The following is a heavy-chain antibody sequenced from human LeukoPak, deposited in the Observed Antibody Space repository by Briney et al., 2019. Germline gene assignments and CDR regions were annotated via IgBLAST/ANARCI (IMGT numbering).Heavy chain of an antibody. V-gene: IGHV1-46*01. CDR2: INPSGSST. D-gene: IGHD5-18*01. J-gene: IGHJ4*02. CDR3: ARAAAPSYGYDY. CDR1: GYTFTGYY. Sequence: GASVKVSCKASGYTFTGYYMHWVRQAPGQGLEWMGIINPSGSSTSYAQKFQGRVTMTRDTSTSTVYMELSSLRSEDTAVYYCARAAAPSYGYDYWGQGTLVTVSS.